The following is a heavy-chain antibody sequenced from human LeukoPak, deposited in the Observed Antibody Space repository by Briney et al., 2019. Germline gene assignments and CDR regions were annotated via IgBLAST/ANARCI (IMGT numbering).Heavy chain of an antibody. CDR2: IYSGGST. CDR3: AKRKRYFDWLLFRYYFDY. Sequence: GGSLRLSCAASGFTVSSNYMSWVRQAPGKGLEWVSVIYSGGSTHYADSVKGRFTISRDNSKNTLYLQMNSLRAEDTAVYYCAKRKRYFDWLLFRYYFDYWGQGTLVTVSS. D-gene: IGHD3-9*01. J-gene: IGHJ4*02. V-gene: IGHV3-66*04. CDR1: GFTVSSNY.